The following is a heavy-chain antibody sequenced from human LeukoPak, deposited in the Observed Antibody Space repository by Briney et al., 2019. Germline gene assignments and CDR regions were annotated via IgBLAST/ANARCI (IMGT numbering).Heavy chain of an antibody. CDR3: ARGYSSSWPGGY. Sequence: ASVKVSCKASGYTFTIYGISWVRQAPGQGLEWMGWINPNSGGTNYAQKFQGRVTMTRDTSISTAYMELSRLRSDDTAVYYCARGYSSSWPGGYWGQGTLVTVSS. CDR1: GYTFTIYG. D-gene: IGHD6-13*01. V-gene: IGHV1-2*02. J-gene: IGHJ4*02. CDR2: INPNSGGT.